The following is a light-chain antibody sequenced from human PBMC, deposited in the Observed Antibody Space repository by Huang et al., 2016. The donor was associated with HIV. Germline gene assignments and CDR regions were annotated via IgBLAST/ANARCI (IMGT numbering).Light chain of an antibody. CDR2: GVS. CDR1: QRLSSQ. V-gene: IGKV3-15*01. Sequence: EIVMTQSPATLSGSPGERVTLSCRASQRLSSQLAWYQQKRGQAPRLLIYGVSTRATDIPARFSGSGSGTDFTLTINSLQSEDFATYYCQQYNDWPLTFGQGTEVEIK. J-gene: IGKJ1*01. CDR3: QQYNDWPLT.